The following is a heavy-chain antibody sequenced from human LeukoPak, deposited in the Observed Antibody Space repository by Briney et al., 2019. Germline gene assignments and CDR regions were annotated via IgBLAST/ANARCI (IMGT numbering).Heavy chain of an antibody. D-gene: IGHD2-2*01. V-gene: IGHV4-31*03. Sequence: SETLSLTCTVSGGSISSGGYYWSWIRQHPGKGLEWIGYIYYSGSTYYNPSLKSRVTISVDTSKNQFSLKLSSVTAADTAVYYCARSIRAMANFPSFDYWGQGTPVTVSS. CDR2: IYYSGST. CDR3: ARSIRAMANFPSFDY. J-gene: IGHJ4*02. CDR1: GGSISSGGYY.